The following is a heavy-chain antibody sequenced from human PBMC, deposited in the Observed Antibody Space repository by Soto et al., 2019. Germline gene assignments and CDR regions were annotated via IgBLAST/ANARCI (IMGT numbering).Heavy chain of an antibody. J-gene: IGHJ4*02. CDR1: GFTFSSYG. D-gene: IGHD2-2*01. V-gene: IGHV3-23*01. CDR2: ISGSGGST. CDR3: AKKGQGTYHLEY. Sequence: EVQLLESGGGLVQPGGSLRLSCAASGFTFSSYGMSWVRQAPGKGLEWVSGISGSGGSTYYADSVKGQFTISRDNSKNTLYLQMNSLRAEDTAVYYCAKKGQGTYHLEYWGQGTLVTVSS.